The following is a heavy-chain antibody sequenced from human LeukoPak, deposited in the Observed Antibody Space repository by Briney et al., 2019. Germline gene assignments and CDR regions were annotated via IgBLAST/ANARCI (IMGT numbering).Heavy chain of an antibody. D-gene: IGHD3-10*01. Sequence: SETLSLTCTVSGGSIRSYYWTWIRQPPGKGLEWIGYIYYSGSTYYNPSLKSRVTISVDTSKNQFSLKLSSVTAADTAVYYCARDGSGSLMYNWFDPWGQGTLVTVSS. CDR2: IYYSGST. CDR3: ARDGSGSLMYNWFDP. CDR1: GGSIRSYY. J-gene: IGHJ5*02. V-gene: IGHV4-59*01.